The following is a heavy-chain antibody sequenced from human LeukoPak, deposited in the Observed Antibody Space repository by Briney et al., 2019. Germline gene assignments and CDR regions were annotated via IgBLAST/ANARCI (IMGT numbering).Heavy chain of an antibody. CDR2: IRSDGSDT. Sequence: GGSLRLSCAASGFTFSDTWMHWVRQAPGKGLVWVSRIRSDGSDTRYAESVKGRFTISRDNAKNSLYLQMNSLRAEDTAVYYCARDLYPGYWGQGTLVTVSS. J-gene: IGHJ4*02. V-gene: IGHV3-74*01. D-gene: IGHD3-16*01. CDR3: ARDLYPGY. CDR1: GFTFSDTW.